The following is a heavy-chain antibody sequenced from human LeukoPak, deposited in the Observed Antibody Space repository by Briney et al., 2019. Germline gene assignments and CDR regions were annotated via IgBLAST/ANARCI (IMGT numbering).Heavy chain of an antibody. D-gene: IGHD5-12*01. CDR1: GFNFIDYS. CDR2: IGISSGNT. CDR3: ARDHRYAFDN. J-gene: IGHJ4*01. Sequence: GGSLRLSCAASGFNFIDYSMNWVRQAPGKGLEWISYIGISSGNTKYADSVKGRLTISRDKAKNSLYLQMNSLRVEDTAVYYCARDHRYAFDNWGHGTLVTVSS. V-gene: IGHV3-48*01.